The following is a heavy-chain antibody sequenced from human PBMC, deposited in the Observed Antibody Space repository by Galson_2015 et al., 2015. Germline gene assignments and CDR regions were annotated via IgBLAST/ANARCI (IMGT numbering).Heavy chain of an antibody. V-gene: IGHV4-4*02. Sequence: ETLSLTCAVSGGSISSSNWWSWVRSPPGKGLEWIGEIYHSGSTNYNPSLKSRVTISVDKSKNQFSLKLSSVTAADTAVYYCAREGEYCSGGSCYRGAFDIWGQGTMVTVSS. CDR2: IYHSGST. CDR3: AREGEYCSGGSCYRGAFDI. CDR1: GGSISSSNW. D-gene: IGHD2-15*01. J-gene: IGHJ3*02.